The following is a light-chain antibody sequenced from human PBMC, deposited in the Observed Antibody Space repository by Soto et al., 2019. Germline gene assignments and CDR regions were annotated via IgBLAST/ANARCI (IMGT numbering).Light chain of an antibody. Sequence: QLVLTQSPSASASLGVSVTLTCSLSSGHSHYAIAWHQQQPKKGPRYLMRVNRDGSHNKGDGIPDRFAGSRSGSECYLTISSLQSEDEGDYYCQTWDAGIRVFGGGTKVTVL. CDR1: SGHSHYA. V-gene: IGLV4-69*02. CDR3: QTWDAGIRV. CDR2: VNRDGSH. J-gene: IGLJ2*01.